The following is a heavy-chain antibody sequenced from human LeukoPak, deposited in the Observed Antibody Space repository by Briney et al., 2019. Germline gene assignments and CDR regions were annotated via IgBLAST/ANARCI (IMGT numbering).Heavy chain of an antibody. CDR2: IWYDGSNK. CDR1: GFTFSSYG. Sequence: PGGSLRLSCAASGFTFSSYGMHWVRQAPGKGLEWVAVIWYDGSNKYYADSVKGRFTISRDNSKNTLYLQMNSLRAEDTAVYHCARLLYDSRGYYYFDYWGLGTLVTVSS. J-gene: IGHJ4*02. V-gene: IGHV3-33*01. CDR3: ARLLYDSRGYYYFDY. D-gene: IGHD3-22*01.